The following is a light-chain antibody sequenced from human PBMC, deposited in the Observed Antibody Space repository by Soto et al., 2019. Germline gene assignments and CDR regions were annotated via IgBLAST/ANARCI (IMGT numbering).Light chain of an antibody. J-gene: IGLJ2*01. CDR3: SSYTSRITPV. CDR1: SSDVGTYKY. CDR2: EVS. Sequence: QSALTQPASVSGSPGQSITISCTGTSSDVGTYKYVSWYQQLPGKAPKLMIYEVSNRPSGVSNRFSGSKSGNTASLTISERQAEDEAYYYCSSYTSRITPVFGGGTKLTVL. V-gene: IGLV2-14*01.